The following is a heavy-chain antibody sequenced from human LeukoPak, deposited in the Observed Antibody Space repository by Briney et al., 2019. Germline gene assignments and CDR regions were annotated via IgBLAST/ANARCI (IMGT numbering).Heavy chain of an antibody. CDR2: ISSSSSYI. CDR3: ARDGEQQLVADY. J-gene: IGHJ4*02. Sequence: GGSLRLSCAASGFTFSSYSMNWVRQAPGKGLEWVSSISSSSSYIYYADSVKGRFTISRDNAKNSLYLQTNSLRAEDTAVYYCARDGEQQLVADYWGQGTLVTVPS. V-gene: IGHV3-21*01. D-gene: IGHD6-13*01. CDR1: GFTFSSYS.